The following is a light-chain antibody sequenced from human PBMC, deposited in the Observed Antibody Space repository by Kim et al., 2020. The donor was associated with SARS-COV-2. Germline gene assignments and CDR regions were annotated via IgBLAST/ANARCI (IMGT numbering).Light chain of an antibody. J-gene: IGLJ3*02. Sequence: SYELTQPPSVSVSPGQTATITCSGHKLGDKFACWYQQKPGQSPVVVIYSDTKRPSGIPERFSGSNSGNTATLTISGTQAMDEADYYCQAWDSSPAVFGGG. CDR1: KLGDKF. CDR3: QAWDSSPAV. V-gene: IGLV3-1*01. CDR2: SDT.